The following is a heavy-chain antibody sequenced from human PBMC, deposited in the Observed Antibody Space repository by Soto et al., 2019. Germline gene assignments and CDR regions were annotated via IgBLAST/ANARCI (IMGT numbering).Heavy chain of an antibody. Sequence: PGGSLRLSCAASGVTFSRYSMNWVRQAPGKGLEWVSYISSSSSTIYYADSVKGRFTISRDNAKNSLYLQMNSLRAEDTAVYYCAKGSQKTADDSSWSPTCFHHWGQGTLVTVSS. CDR1: GVTFSRYS. CDR3: AKGSQKTADDSSWSPTCFHH. J-gene: IGHJ1*01. CDR2: ISSSSSTI. V-gene: IGHV3-48*01. D-gene: IGHD6-13*01.